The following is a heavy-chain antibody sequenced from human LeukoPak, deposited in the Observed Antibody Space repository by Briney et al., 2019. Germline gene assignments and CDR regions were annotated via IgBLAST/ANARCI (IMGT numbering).Heavy chain of an antibody. CDR1: GFTFSSYA. Sequence: GGSQRLSCAASGFTFSSYAMSWVRQAPGKGLEWVSGISASGGYTYYADSVKGRFTISRDNSKNTLYLQMNSLRAEDSAVYYCAKGEWELPDWGQGTLVTVSS. J-gene: IGHJ4*02. D-gene: IGHD1-26*01. CDR3: AKGEWELPD. CDR2: ISASGGYT. V-gene: IGHV3-23*01.